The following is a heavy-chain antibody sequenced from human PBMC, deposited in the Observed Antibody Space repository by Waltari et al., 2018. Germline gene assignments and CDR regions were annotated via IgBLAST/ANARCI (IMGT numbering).Heavy chain of an antibody. CDR1: GGSFSGYY. V-gene: IGHV4-34*01. CDR3: ASRLAVTTLYYFDY. D-gene: IGHD4-17*01. Sequence: QVQLQQWGAGLLKPSETLSLTCAVYGGSFSGYYWSWIRQPPGKGLEWIGEINHSGSTNYNPSLKSRGTITVDTSKNQFSLKVSAVTAADTAVYYWASRLAVTTLYYFDYWGQGTLVTVSS. J-gene: IGHJ4*02. CDR2: INHSGST.